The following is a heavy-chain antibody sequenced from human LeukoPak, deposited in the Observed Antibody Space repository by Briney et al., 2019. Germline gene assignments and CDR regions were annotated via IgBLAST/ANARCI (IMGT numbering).Heavy chain of an antibody. CDR1: GGSISTYY. Sequence: SETLSLTCTVSGGSISTYYWSWIRQPPGEGLEWIGYISDSGSTNYNPSLQSRITISVDTSKNQFSLKLSSVTAADTAVYYCARHLRYCSGGTCYSSDAFDIWGRGTMVTVSS. D-gene: IGHD2-15*01. J-gene: IGHJ3*02. V-gene: IGHV4-59*08. CDR3: ARHLRYCSGGTCYSSDAFDI. CDR2: ISDSGST.